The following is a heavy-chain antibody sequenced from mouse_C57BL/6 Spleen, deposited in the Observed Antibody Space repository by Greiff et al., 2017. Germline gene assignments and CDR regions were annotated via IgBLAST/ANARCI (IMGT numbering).Heavy chain of an antibody. CDR2: NYPGDGDT. J-gene: IGHJ3*01. D-gene: IGHD2-2*01. V-gene: IGHV1-82*01. CDR1: GYAFSSSW. Sequence: QVQLKQSGPELVKPGASVKISCKASGYAFSSSWMNWVKQRPGKGLEWIGRNYPGDGDTNYNGKFEGKATLTADKSSSTAYMQLSSLTSEDAAVYFCARESGYDDAYWGQGTLVTVSA. CDR3: ARESGYDDAY.